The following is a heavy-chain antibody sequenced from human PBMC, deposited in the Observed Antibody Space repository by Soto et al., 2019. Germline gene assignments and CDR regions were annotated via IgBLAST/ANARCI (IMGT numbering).Heavy chain of an antibody. CDR3: ARNQYSSSWYGMYYYYGMDV. V-gene: IGHV3-66*01. J-gene: IGHJ6*02. Sequence: EVQLVESGGGLVQPGGSLRLSCAASGFTVSSNYMSWVRQAPGKGLEWVSVIYSGGSTYYADSVKGRFTISRDNSKNTLYLQMNSLRAEDTAVYYCARNQYSSSWYGMYYYYGMDVWGQGTTVTVSS. CDR2: IYSGGST. D-gene: IGHD6-13*01. CDR1: GFTVSSNY.